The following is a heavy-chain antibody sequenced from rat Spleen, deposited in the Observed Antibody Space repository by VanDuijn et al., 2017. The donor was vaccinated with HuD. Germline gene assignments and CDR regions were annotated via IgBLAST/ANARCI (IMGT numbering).Heavy chain of an antibody. CDR2: INSAGTT. CDR3: ARSGGTHYYLPYAD. Sequence: EVQLQESGPGLVKPSQSLSLTCSVTGPSISSSYRWNWIRRFPGNELEWMGYINSAGTTNYNPSLKSRISITRDTSKNQFFLQVYSLTTEDTATYYCARSGGTHYYLPYADWGQGTLVTVSS. V-gene: IGHV3-3*01. CDR1: GPSISSSYR. D-gene: IGHD1-12*02. J-gene: IGHJ3*01.